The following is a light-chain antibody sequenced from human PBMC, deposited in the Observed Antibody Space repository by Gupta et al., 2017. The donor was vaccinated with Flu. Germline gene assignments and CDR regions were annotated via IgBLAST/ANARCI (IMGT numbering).Light chain of an antibody. Sequence: DVVLTQSPLSLPVTLGQPASISCRCSQSLVYSDGNTFLNWFQHRPGQSPRRLVYKVSNRDSGVPDRFSGSGSGTAFTLKISRVEAEDVGVYYCMYGTHWPPSYTFGQGTKLEI. J-gene: IGKJ2*01. CDR1: QSLVYSDGNTF. CDR2: KVS. CDR3: MYGTHWPPSYT. V-gene: IGKV2-30*01.